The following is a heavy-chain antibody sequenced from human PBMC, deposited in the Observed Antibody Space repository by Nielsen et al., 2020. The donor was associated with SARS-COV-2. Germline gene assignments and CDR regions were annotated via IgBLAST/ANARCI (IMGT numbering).Heavy chain of an antibody. V-gene: IGHV7-4-1*02. CDR1: GYTFTSYA. Sequence: ASVQVSCKASGYTFTSYAVISVGHPPGQGLEWMGWINTNTGNPTYAQGFTGRFVFSLDTSVSTAYLQISSLKAEDTAVYYCARDHGLLWFGESRNWFDPWGQGTLVTVSS. CDR2: INTNTGNP. D-gene: IGHD3-10*01. CDR3: ARDHGLLWFGESRNWFDP. J-gene: IGHJ5*02.